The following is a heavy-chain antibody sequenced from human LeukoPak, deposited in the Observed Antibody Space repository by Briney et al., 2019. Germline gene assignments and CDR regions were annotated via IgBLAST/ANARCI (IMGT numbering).Heavy chain of an antibody. Sequence: ASVKVSCKASGDTFTNHYIHWVRQAPGQGLEWMGISNPRGGSTSHAQKFQGRVTMTTDTSTSTVYVEVSSLRSEDTAVYYCARSPAYCSGGTCYGHNWFDPWGQGTLVTVSS. J-gene: IGHJ5*02. CDR3: ARSPAYCSGGTCYGHNWFDP. CDR1: GDTFTNHY. CDR2: SNPRGGST. D-gene: IGHD2-15*01. V-gene: IGHV1-46*01.